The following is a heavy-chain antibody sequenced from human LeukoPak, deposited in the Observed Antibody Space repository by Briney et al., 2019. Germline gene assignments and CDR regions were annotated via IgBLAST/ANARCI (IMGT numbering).Heavy chain of an antibody. J-gene: IGHJ4*02. D-gene: IGHD4-11*01. CDR2: INPSGGST. V-gene: IGHV1-46*01. Sequence: ASVKGSCKASGYTFTSYYMHWVGQAPGQGLEWMGIINPSGGSTSYAQKFQGRVTMTRDTSTSTVYMELSSLRSEDTAVYYCAGEGTTQFDYWGQGTLVTVSS. CDR1: GYTFTSYY. CDR3: AGEGTTQFDY.